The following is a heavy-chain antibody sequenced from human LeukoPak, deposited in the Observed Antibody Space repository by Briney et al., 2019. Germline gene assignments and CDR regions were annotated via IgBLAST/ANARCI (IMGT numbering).Heavy chain of an antibody. J-gene: IGHJ4*02. V-gene: IGHV3-48*01. CDR2: ISSSSSTI. Sequence: GGSLRLSCAASGFTFSNYAMSWVRQAPGKGLEWVSYISSSSSTIYYADSVKGRFTISRDNAKNSLYLQMNSLRAEDTAVYYCARGGSPSVTFSFDYWGQGTLVTVSS. CDR3: ARGGSPSVTFSFDY. D-gene: IGHD4-17*01. CDR1: GFTFSNYA.